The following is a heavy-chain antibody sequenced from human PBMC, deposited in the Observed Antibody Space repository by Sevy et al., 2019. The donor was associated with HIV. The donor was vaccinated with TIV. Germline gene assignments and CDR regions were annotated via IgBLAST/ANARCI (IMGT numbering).Heavy chain of an antibody. CDR1: GFSLSSNW. CDR3: ARDSDRSSCFAN. V-gene: IGHV3-7*03. CDR2: IKQDGSEK. Sequence: GGSLRLSCAASGFSLSSNWMSWVRQAPGKGLEWLANIKQDGSEKFYVDSVKGRFTISRDNAMNSLFLDMHSLRVEDTATYFCARDSDRSSCFANWGQGTLVTVSS. D-gene: IGHD6-13*01. J-gene: IGHJ4*02.